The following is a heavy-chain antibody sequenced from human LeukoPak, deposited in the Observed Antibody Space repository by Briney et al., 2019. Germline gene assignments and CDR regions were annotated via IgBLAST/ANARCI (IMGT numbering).Heavy chain of an antibody. Sequence: ASVKVSCKASGYTFTSYGISWVRQAPGQGLEWVGWISAYNCNTNYAQKLQGRVTMTTDTSTSTAYMELRSLRSDDTAVYYCARVGEYYDFWSGYYWAPNYFDYWGQGTLVTVSS. CDR1: GYTFTSYG. CDR2: ISAYNCNT. D-gene: IGHD3-3*01. CDR3: ARVGEYYDFWSGYYWAPNYFDY. J-gene: IGHJ4*02. V-gene: IGHV1-18*01.